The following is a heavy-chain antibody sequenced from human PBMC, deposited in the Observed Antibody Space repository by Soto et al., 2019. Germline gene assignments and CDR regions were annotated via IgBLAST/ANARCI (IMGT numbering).Heavy chain of an antibody. Sequence: SETLSLTCTVSGDSISSADYYWSWIRQTPGKGLEWIGHIFYSGTTYYNPSLKSRLTISVDTSKNHFSLKLSSVTAADTAVYYCAGAIVVVTDYYGMDVWGQGTTVTVSS. CDR1: GDSISSADYY. D-gene: IGHD3-22*01. CDR2: IFYSGTT. V-gene: IGHV4-30-4*02. CDR3: AGAIVVVTDYYGMDV. J-gene: IGHJ6*02.